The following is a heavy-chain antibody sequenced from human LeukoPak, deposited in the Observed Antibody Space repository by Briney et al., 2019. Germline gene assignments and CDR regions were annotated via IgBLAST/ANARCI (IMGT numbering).Heavy chain of an antibody. J-gene: IGHJ5*02. D-gene: IGHD6-19*01. Sequence: SQTLSLTCATSGDSVSSNSAAWNWIRQSPSRGLEWLGRTYYRSKWYNDYAVSVKSRITINPDTSKNQFSLQLNSVTPEDTAVYYCARASQPIAVAGMFDPWGQGTLVTVSS. CDR1: GDSVSSNSAA. CDR2: TYYRSKWYN. V-gene: IGHV6-1*01. CDR3: ARASQPIAVAGMFDP.